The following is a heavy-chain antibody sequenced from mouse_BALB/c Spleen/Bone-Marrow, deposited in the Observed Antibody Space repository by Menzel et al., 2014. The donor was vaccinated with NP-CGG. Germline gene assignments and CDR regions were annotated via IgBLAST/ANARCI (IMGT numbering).Heavy chain of an antibody. V-gene: IGHV3-2*02. J-gene: IGHJ2*01. Sequence: EVKVIESGPGLVKPSQSLSLTCTVTGSSITSDYAWNWIRQLPGTKLEWMGYITYSGSTSYNPSLKSRISITRDTSKNQFFLHLNSVTAEDTATYFCARDYYGSSYFDFWGQGTTLTVSS. CDR3: ARDYYGSSYFDF. CDR1: GSSITSDYA. D-gene: IGHD1-1*01. CDR2: ITYSGST.